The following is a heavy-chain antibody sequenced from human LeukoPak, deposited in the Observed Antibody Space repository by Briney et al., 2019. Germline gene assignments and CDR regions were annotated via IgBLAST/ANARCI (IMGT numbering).Heavy chain of an antibody. D-gene: IGHD3-3*01. CDR2: IYPGDSDT. J-gene: IGHJ4*02. Sequence: GESLKISCKGSGYTFPTYWIAWVRQMPGKGLEWMGIIYPGDSDTTYSPSFQGQVTISADKSISTAYLQWSSLKASDTAMYYCARGLGGVASYYFDYWGQGTLVTVSS. CDR1: GYTFPTYW. V-gene: IGHV5-51*01. CDR3: ARGLGGVASYYFDY.